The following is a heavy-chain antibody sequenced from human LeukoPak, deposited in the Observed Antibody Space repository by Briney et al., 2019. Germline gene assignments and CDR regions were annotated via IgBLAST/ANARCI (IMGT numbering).Heavy chain of an antibody. D-gene: IGHD2-15*01. V-gene: IGHV5-51*01. Sequence: GESLKISCQGSGSSFTSYWIGWVRQLPGKGLEWMGIIYPGDSDTRYSPSFQGQVTISADKSISTAYLQWSSLKASDTAMYYCARYRVADPYYFDYWGQGTLVTVSS. CDR2: IYPGDSDT. CDR1: GSSFTSYW. J-gene: IGHJ4*02. CDR3: ARYRVADPYYFDY.